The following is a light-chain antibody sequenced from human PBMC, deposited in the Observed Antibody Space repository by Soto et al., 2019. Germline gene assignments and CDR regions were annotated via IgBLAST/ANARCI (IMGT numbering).Light chain of an antibody. CDR2: KAS. CDR3: QQYSSYPLT. V-gene: IGKV1-5*03. Sequence: DIQMTQSPSTLSASVGDRVTITCRAGQSISNWLAWYQQKPRKAPKVLIYKASSLESGVPSRFSGSGSGTEFTLTISSLQPDDFATYYCQQYSSYPLTFGGGTKVEIK. J-gene: IGKJ4*01. CDR1: QSISNW.